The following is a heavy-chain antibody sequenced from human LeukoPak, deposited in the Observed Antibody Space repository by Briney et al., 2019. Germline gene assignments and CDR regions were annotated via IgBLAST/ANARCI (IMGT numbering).Heavy chain of an antibody. Sequence: GGSLRLSCAVSGFTFISYGMQWVRQAPGKGLAWVSRINTDGSGTAYADSVKDRFTISRDNAKNTLYLQMNSLRAEDTALYYCARELPREVTLDYWGQGTLVTVSS. CDR2: INTDGSGT. D-gene: IGHD2-21*02. CDR1: GFTFISYG. V-gene: IGHV3-74*01. J-gene: IGHJ4*01. CDR3: ARELPREVTLDY.